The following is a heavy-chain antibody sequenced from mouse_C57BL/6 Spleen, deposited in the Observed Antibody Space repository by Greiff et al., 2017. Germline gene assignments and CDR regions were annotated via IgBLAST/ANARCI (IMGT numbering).Heavy chain of an antibody. CDR3: ASGYGSSHWYFDV. V-gene: IGHV1-80*01. J-gene: IGHJ1*03. D-gene: IGHD1-1*01. CDR2: IYPGDGDT. CDR1: GYAFSSYW. Sequence: QVQLQQSGAELVKPGASVKISCKASGYAFSSYWMNWVKQRPGKGLEWIGQIYPGDGDTNYNGKFKGKATLTADKSSSTAYMQLSSLTSEDSAVYFCASGYGSSHWYFDVWGTGTTVTVSS.